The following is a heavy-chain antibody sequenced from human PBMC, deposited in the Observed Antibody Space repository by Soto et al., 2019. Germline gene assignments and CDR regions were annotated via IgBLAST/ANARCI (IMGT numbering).Heavy chain of an antibody. Sequence: QITLKESGPTLVKPTQTLTLTCTFSGFSLSTSGVGVGWIRQPPGKALEWLALIYWDDDKRYSPSLKSRLTITKDTSKNQVVLTMTNMDPVDTATYYCAHKRLVPAAMYWFDPWGQGTLVTVSS. V-gene: IGHV2-5*02. CDR3: AHKRLVPAAMYWFDP. CDR1: GFSLSTSGVG. J-gene: IGHJ5*02. CDR2: IYWDDDK. D-gene: IGHD2-2*01.